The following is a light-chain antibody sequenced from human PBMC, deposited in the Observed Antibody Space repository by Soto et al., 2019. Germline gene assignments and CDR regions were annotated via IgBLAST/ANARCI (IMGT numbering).Light chain of an antibody. J-gene: IGLJ1*01. Sequence: QSASVSGSPGQSITISCTGTSSDVGGYNYVSWYQQHPGKAPKFMIYDVNNRPSGVSNRFSGSKSGNTASLTISGLQAEDEADYYCSSYTSSSAFFVFGTGTKVTVL. CDR2: DVN. CDR1: SSDVGGYNY. CDR3: SSYTSSSAFFV. V-gene: IGLV2-14*03.